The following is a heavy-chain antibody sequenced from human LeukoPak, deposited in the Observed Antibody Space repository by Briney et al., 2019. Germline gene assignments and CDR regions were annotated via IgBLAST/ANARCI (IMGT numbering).Heavy chain of an antibody. J-gene: IGHJ4*02. CDR1: DFAFSGYN. Sequence: GGSLRLSCVASDFAFSGYNTTSVPQAPGKGLEWVASISDSGRYIFSADSMRGRFSISRDNSAKTLYLEIYSLRVDDTATYLCGVKDPGAAYCFDSWGQGTLVAVSS. V-gene: IGHV3-23*01. CDR3: GVKDPGAAYCFDS. D-gene: IGHD6-25*01. CDR2: ISDSGRYI.